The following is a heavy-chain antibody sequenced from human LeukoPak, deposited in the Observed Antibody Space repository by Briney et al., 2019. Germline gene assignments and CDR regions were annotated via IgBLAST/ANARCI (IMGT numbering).Heavy chain of an antibody. CDR3: AKENYYDSSGYIDY. Sequence: GGSLRLSCAASGFTFSSYGMHWVRQAPGKGLEWVAVISSDGSNKYYADSVKGRFTISRDNSKNTLYLQMNSLRTEDTAVYYCAKENYYDSSGYIDYWGQGTLVTVSS. V-gene: IGHV3-30*18. CDR2: ISSDGSNK. CDR1: GFTFSSYG. J-gene: IGHJ4*02. D-gene: IGHD3-22*01.